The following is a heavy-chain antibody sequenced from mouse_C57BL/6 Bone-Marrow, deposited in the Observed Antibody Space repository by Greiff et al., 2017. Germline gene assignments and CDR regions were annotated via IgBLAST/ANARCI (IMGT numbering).Heavy chain of an antibody. Sequence: ESGPGLVKPSQSLSLTCSVTGYSITSGYYWNWIRQFPGNKLEWMGYISYDGSNNYNPSLKNRISITRDTSKNQFFLKLNSVTTEDTATYYCARGGSSYVAWFAYWGQGTLVTVSA. D-gene: IGHD1-1*01. V-gene: IGHV3-6*01. J-gene: IGHJ3*01. CDR1: GYSITSGYY. CDR3: ARGGSSYVAWFAY. CDR2: ISYDGSN.